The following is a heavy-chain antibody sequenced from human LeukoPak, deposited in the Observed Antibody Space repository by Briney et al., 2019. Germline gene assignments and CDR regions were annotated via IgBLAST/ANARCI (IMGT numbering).Heavy chain of an antibody. CDR2: INPNSGGT. J-gene: IGHJ4*02. CDR3: ARAGVGATTLGCDY. Sequence: APVKVSCKASGYTFTCYYMHWVRQAPGQGLEWMGWINPNSGGTNYAQKFQGRVNMTRDTSISTAYMELSRLRSDDTAVYYCARAGVGATTLGCDYWGQGTLVTVSS. D-gene: IGHD1-26*01. CDR1: GYTFTCYY. V-gene: IGHV1-2*02.